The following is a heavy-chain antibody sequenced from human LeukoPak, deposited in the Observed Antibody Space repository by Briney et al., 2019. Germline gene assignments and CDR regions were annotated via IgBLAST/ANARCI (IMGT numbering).Heavy chain of an antibody. V-gene: IGHV3-30*18. CDR3: AKASSYSGSYFYSDY. D-gene: IGHD1-26*01. Sequence: PGRSLRLSCAASGFTFSSYGMHWVRQAPGKGLEWVAVISYDGSNKYYADSVKGRFTISRDNSKNTLYLQMNSLRAEDTAVYYCAKASSYSGSYFYSDYWGQGTLVTVSS. CDR1: GFTFSSYG. CDR2: ISYDGSNK. J-gene: IGHJ4*02.